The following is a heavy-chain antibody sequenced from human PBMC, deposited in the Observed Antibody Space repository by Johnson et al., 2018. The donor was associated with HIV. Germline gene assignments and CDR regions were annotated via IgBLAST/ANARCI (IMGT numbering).Heavy chain of an antibody. V-gene: IGHV3-74*01. J-gene: IGHJ3*02. CDR3: AKDQRFRELLLYGAFDI. CDR1: GFTFSSYW. CDR2: IISDGSCT. Sequence: VQLVESGGGLVQPGGSLRLSCAASGFTFSSYWMHWVRQAPGKGLVWVSRIISDGSCTVSADSVKGRFTISRDNAKNTLYLQINSLRAEDTAVYYCAKDQRFRELLLYGAFDIWGQGTMVTVSS. D-gene: IGHD3-10*01.